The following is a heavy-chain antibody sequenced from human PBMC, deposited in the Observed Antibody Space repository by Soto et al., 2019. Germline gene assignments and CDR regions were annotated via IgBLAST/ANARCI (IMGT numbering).Heavy chain of an antibody. CDR1: GLTFGNYA. D-gene: IGHD2-8*01. V-gene: IGHV3-23*04. J-gene: IGHJ4*02. Sequence: EVQLVESGEGLAQPGGSLRLSCAASGLTFGNYAMSWVRQAPGKGLEWVSTISGSGAKTHYADSVKGRVTISRDNSKNMLFLQMDSLRVEDTAVYYCAKGGVKLNGRYCHFDCWGQGTVVTVPS. CDR2: ISGSGAKT. CDR3: AKGGVKLNGRYCHFDC.